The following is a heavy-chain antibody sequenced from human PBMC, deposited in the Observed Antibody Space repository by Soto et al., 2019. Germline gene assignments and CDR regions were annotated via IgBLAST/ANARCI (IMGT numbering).Heavy chain of an antibody. D-gene: IGHD3-10*01. J-gene: IGHJ4*02. CDR3: GRVAGSGSSTVGNPSDY. CDR1: GFTFSSFA. Sequence: QVQLVESGGGVVQPGRSLRLSCAASGFTFSSFAMHWVRQAPGKGLEWVTVIAYDGGNKYYADSVKGRFTISRDNSNNTLYLQMNSLRTEDTAVYYSGRVAGSGSSTVGNPSDYWGQGTLVTVSS. CDR2: IAYDGGNK. V-gene: IGHV3-30-3*01.